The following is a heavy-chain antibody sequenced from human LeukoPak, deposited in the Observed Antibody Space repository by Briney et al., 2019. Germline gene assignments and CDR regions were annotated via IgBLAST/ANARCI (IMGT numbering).Heavy chain of an antibody. D-gene: IGHD2-15*01. V-gene: IGHV3-21*01. CDR3: ARDGLAAATLHWCFDL. J-gene: IGHJ2*01. CDR1: GFTFSSYS. CDR2: ISSSSSYI. Sequence: GGSLKLSCAASGFTFSSYSMNWVRQAPGKGLEWVSSISSSSSYIYYADSVKGRFTISRDNARNSLYLQMNSLRAEDTAVYYCARDGLAAATLHWCFDLWGRGTLVTVSS.